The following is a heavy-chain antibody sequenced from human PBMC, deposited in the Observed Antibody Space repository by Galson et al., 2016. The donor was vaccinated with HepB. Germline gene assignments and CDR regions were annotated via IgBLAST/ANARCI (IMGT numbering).Heavy chain of an antibody. D-gene: IGHD6-19*01. CDR1: GFTFRNCA. Sequence: SLRLSCAASGFTFRNCALSWVRRAPGKGLEWVSHIDGPTPHTHYADSVRGRFSIYRDNSRDTLYLQMDSLTAEDSAIYYCTTWLSHHFDYWGQGTRVTVSS. CDR2: IDGPTPHT. V-gene: IGHV3-23*01. J-gene: IGHJ4*02. CDR3: TTWLSHHFDY.